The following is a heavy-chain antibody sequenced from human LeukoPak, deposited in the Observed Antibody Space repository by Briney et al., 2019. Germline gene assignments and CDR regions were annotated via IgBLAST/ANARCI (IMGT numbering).Heavy chain of an antibody. CDR2: ISSSGSTI. J-gene: IGHJ5*02. CDR3: AREGVDIVVVPAADRWFDP. V-gene: IGHV3-48*03. Sequence: PGGSLRLSCAASGFTFSSYEMNWVRQAPGKGLEWVSYISSSGSTIYYADSVKGRFTISRDNAKNSLYLQMNSPRAEDTAVYYCAREGVDIVVVPAADRWFDPWGQGTLVTVSS. CDR1: GFTFSSYE. D-gene: IGHD2-2*03.